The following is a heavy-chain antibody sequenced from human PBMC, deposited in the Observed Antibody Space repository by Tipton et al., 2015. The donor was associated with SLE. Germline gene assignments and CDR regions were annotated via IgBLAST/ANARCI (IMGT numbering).Heavy chain of an antibody. CDR1: GGTFSSYA. J-gene: IGHJ4*02. CDR3: ARDGGSYREFDY. Sequence: QSGPEVKKPGSSVKVSCKASGGTFSSYAISWVRQAPGQGLEWMGGIIPIFGTANYAQKFQGRVTITADESTSTAYMELSSLRPEDTAVYYCARDGGSYREFDYWGQGTLVTVSS. CDR2: IIPIFGTA. D-gene: IGHD1-26*01. V-gene: IGHV1-69*01.